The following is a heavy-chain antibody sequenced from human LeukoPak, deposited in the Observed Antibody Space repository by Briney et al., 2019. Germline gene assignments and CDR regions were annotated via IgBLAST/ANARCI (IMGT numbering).Heavy chain of an antibody. Sequence: SETLSLTCTVSGGSISSYYWSWIRQPAGKGLELIGRIYPSGSTNYNPSLKSRVTMSVDTSKNQFSLKLSSVTAADTAVYYCARHRYYYDSSGYILDYWGQGTLVTVSS. CDR1: GGSISSYY. CDR2: IYPSGST. V-gene: IGHV4-4*07. CDR3: ARHRYYYDSSGYILDY. D-gene: IGHD3-22*01. J-gene: IGHJ4*02.